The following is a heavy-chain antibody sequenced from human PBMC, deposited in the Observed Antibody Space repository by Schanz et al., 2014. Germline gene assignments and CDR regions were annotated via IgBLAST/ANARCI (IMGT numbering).Heavy chain of an antibody. CDR1: GLTFSDYY. CDR3: ARDYESDLYSPRHDAFDV. Sequence: QVQLVESGGGLVKPGGSLRLSCAASGLTFSDYYMSWIRQAPGKGLEWVSYISSSSSYTNYADSVKGRFTISRDNGKKSLYLQMNSLRAEDTAVYFCARDYESDLYSPRHDAFDVWGQGTVVTVSS. CDR2: ISSSSSYT. J-gene: IGHJ3*01. V-gene: IGHV3-11*06. D-gene: IGHD2-8*01.